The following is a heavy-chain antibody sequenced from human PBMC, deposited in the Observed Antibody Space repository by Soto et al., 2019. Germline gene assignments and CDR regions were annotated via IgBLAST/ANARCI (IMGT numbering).Heavy chain of an antibody. Sequence: GALRLSCAASGFTFSSYAMSWVRQAPGKGLEWVSAISGSGGSTYYADSVKGRFTISRDNSKNTLYLQMNSLRAEDTAVYYCANLELIAAAGNVAFDIWGQGTMVTVSS. CDR1: GFTFSSYA. CDR2: ISGSGGST. D-gene: IGHD6-13*01. J-gene: IGHJ3*02. CDR3: ANLELIAAAGNVAFDI. V-gene: IGHV3-23*01.